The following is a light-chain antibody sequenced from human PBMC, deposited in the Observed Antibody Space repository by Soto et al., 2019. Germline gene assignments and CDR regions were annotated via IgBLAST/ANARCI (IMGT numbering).Light chain of an antibody. CDR3: QQYGSSPLT. V-gene: IGKV3-20*01. Sequence: EIVLTQSPDTLSLSPGERATLSCRASQSVRSNYLAWYQQKPGQAPRFLIYDASSRATGIPDRFSGSGSGTVFTLSISRLEPEDFAVYYCQQYGSSPLTFGGGTKVEI. CDR1: QSVRSNY. J-gene: IGKJ4*01. CDR2: DAS.